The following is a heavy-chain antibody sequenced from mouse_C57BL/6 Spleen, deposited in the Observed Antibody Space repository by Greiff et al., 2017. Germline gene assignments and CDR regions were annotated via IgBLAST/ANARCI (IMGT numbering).Heavy chain of an antibody. J-gene: IGHJ3*01. D-gene: IGHD2-4*01. CDR2: INPNNGGT. Sequence: VQLQQSGPELVKPGASVKIPCKASGYTFTDYNMDWVKQSHGKSLEWIGDINPNNGGTIYNQKFKGKATLTVDKSSSTAYMELRSLTSEDTAVYYCARSTIYYDYDEGFAYWGQGTLVTVSA. CDR3: ARSTIYYDYDEGFAY. V-gene: IGHV1-18*01. CDR1: GYTFTDYN.